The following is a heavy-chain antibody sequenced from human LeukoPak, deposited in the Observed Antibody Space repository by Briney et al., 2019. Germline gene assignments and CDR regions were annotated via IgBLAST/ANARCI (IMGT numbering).Heavy chain of an antibody. V-gene: IGHV4-59*10. CDR3: ARALYGDYESGMDV. J-gene: IGHJ6*02. CDR1: GGSFSGYY. CDR2: IYTSGST. D-gene: IGHD4-17*01. Sequence: PSETLSLTCAVYGGSFSGYYRSWIRQPPGKGLEWIGRIYTSGSTNYNPSLKSRVTMSVDTSKNQFSLKLSSVTAADTAVYYCARALYGDYESGMDVWGQGTTVTVSS.